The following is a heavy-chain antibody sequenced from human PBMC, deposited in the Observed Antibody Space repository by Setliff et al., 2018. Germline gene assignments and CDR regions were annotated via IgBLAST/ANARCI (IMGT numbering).Heavy chain of an antibody. CDR3: RFWSYVYKNDY. Sequence: KPSETLSLTCTFYGGPFSDYYWGWVRQTPGKGLEWIAEINPSGTTNYIPSLKSRLTISVDTSKRQFSLKLISVTAADTAVYYCRFWSYVYKNDYWAQGTLVTVSS. CDR2: INPSGTT. J-gene: IGHJ4*02. CDR1: GGPFSDYY. D-gene: IGHD3-16*01. V-gene: IGHV4-34*01.